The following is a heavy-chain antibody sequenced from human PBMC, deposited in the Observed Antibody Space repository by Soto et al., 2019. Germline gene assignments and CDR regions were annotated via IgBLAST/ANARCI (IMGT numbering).Heavy chain of an antibody. CDR2: ISGSSSYI. CDR1: GFSFSAYT. Sequence: EVQLVESGGGLVKPGGSLRLSCAASGFSFSAYTINWVRQAPGKGLEWVSSISGSSSYIYYADSVKGRFTISRDNAKNSLYLRMNSLRAEDTAVYYCARIRVVPAALADYYYYMDVWGKGTTVTVSS. D-gene: IGHD2-2*01. CDR3: ARIRVVPAALADYYYYMDV. J-gene: IGHJ6*03. V-gene: IGHV3-21*01.